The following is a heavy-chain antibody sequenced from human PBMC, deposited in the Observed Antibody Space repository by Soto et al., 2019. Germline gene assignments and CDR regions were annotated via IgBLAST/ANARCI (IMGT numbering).Heavy chain of an antibody. CDR2: NYYTGYS. CDR1: GDFISTFY. V-gene: IGHV4-59*01. J-gene: IGHJ4*02. CDR3: ARGRSITMRRGRNRFFDY. Sequence: KTSETLSLTCTVYGDFISTFYWSWIRQAPGKGLEHIGYNYYTGYSNYNPSLKSRVAMSLDTSKNQFSLRLSSVTAADTAVYFCARGRSITMRRGRNRFFDYWGQGALVTVSS. D-gene: IGHD3-10*01.